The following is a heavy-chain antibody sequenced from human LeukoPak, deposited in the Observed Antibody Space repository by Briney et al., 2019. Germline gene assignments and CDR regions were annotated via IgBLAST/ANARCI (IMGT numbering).Heavy chain of an antibody. D-gene: IGHD6-19*01. Sequence: GGSLRLSCAASGFTFSSYSMNWVRQAPGKGLEWVSSITSSSSYIYYADSVKGRFTISRDNAKNSLYLQMNSLRAEDTAVYYCARDRAVAGPDYYYYYMDVWGKGTTVTVSS. CDR1: GFTFSSYS. J-gene: IGHJ6*03. CDR2: ITSSSSYI. CDR3: ARDRAVAGPDYYYYYMDV. V-gene: IGHV3-21*01.